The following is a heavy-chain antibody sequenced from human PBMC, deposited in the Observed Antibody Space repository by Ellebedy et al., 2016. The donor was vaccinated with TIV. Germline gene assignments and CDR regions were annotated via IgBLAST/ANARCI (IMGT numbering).Heavy chain of an antibody. Sequence: GESLKISCAASGLTFSSHAMSWVRQAPGKGLEWVSSITESGGNTYYADSVKSRFTISRDNSKDTLFLQMNSLRAEDTAIYFCARDPVGVGPAFDVWGQGTMVTVSS. D-gene: IGHD4-23*01. V-gene: IGHV3-23*01. CDR2: ITESGGNT. CDR3: ARDPVGVGPAFDV. CDR1: GLTFSSHA. J-gene: IGHJ3*01.